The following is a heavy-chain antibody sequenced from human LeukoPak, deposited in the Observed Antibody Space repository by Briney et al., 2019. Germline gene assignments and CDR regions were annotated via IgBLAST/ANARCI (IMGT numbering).Heavy chain of an antibody. V-gene: IGHV3-30*04. CDR1: GFXFSSYA. CDR3: AKDSSGYYRDIDY. Sequence: GRSLRLSCVASGFXFSSYAMHWVRQAPGKGLKWVAVISYGGSNKYYADSVKGRFTISRDNSKNTLYLQMNSLRAEDTAVYYCAKDSSGYYRDIDYWGQGTLVTVSS. J-gene: IGHJ4*02. CDR2: ISYGGSNK. D-gene: IGHD3-22*01.